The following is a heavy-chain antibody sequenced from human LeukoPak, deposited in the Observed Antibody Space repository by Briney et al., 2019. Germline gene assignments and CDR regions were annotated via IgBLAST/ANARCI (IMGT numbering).Heavy chain of an antibody. V-gene: IGHV4-39*01. Sequence: SETLSLTCTVSGGSISSSSFYWGWTRQPPGKGLEWIGSLYYSGNTYYNPSLKSRVTISVDTSKSQFSLKLSSVTATDTAVYYCARYYYGSGSYIWFDPWGQGTLVTVSS. CDR3: ARYYYGSGSYIWFDP. CDR2: LYYSGNT. D-gene: IGHD3-10*01. CDR1: GGSISSSSFY. J-gene: IGHJ5*02.